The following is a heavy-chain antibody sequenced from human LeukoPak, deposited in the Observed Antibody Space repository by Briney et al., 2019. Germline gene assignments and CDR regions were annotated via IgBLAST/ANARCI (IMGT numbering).Heavy chain of an antibody. CDR1: GFSFSTAG. V-gene: IGHV3-30*02. Sequence: GGSLRLSCLGAGFSFSTAGIHWVRLPPGKGREWVTHIRFDGTNIHYLDSVKGRFTVSRDNSKNTVYLQMNNVRPEDTALYYCAKETTFAYYDTFEYWGRGAMVTVSS. CDR2: IRFDGTNI. CDR3: AKETTFAYYDTFEY. J-gene: IGHJ4*03. D-gene: IGHD3-16*01.